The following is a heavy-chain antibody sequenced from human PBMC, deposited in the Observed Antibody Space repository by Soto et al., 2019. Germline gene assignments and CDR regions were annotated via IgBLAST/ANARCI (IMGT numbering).Heavy chain of an antibody. CDR2: MNPNSGNT. V-gene: IGHV1-8*01. J-gene: IGHJ5*02. D-gene: IGHD2-15*01. Sequence: ASVKVSCKASGYTFTSYDINWVRQATGQGLEWMGWMNPNSGNTGYAQKFQGRVTMTRNTSISTAYMELSSLRSEDTAVYYCARGPHICSGGSCFGWFDPWGQGTLVTVSS. CDR3: ARGPHICSGGSCFGWFDP. CDR1: GYTFTSYD.